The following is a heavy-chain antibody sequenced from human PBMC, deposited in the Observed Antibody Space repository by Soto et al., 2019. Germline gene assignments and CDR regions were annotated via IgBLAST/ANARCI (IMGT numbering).Heavy chain of an antibody. CDR3: ARRGVVAATRWFDP. CDR2: INHSGST. J-gene: IGHJ5*02. D-gene: IGHD2-15*01. CDR1: GGSFSGYY. Sequence: ASETLSLTCAVYGGSFSGYYWSWIRQPPGKGLEWIGEINHSGSTNYNPSLKSRVTISVDTSKNQFSLKLSSVTAADTAVYYCARRGVVAATRWFDPWGQGTLVTVSS. V-gene: IGHV4-34*01.